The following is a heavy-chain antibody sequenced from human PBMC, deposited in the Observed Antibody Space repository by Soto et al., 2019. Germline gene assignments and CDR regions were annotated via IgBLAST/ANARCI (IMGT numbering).Heavy chain of an antibody. V-gene: IGHV3-73*01. D-gene: IGHD3-3*01. CDR1: GFTFSGSA. CDR2: IRSKANSYAT. CDR3: TSHGRSARTIDDPYYYYGMDV. Sequence: GGSLRLSCEASGFTFSGSAMHWVRQASGKGLEWVGRIRSKANSYATAYVASVKGRFTISRDDSKNTAYLQMNSLKSEDTAVYYCTSHGRSARTIDDPYYYYGMDVWGQGTTVTVSS. J-gene: IGHJ6*02.